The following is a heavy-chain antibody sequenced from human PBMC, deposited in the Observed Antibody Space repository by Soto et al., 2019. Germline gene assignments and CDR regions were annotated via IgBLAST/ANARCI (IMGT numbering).Heavy chain of an antibody. V-gene: IGHV3-23*01. Sequence: GGSLRLSCAASGFSFSTFAMSWVRQPPGKGLEWVSVVSVSGDTTYYTDSVKGRFTISGDNSKNTLYLQMNSLGLEDTAVYYCAKGSYCSGGSCSHQYFYYMDVWGKGTTVTVSS. CDR3: AKGSYCSGGSCSHQYFYYMDV. CDR2: VSVSGDTT. J-gene: IGHJ6*03. CDR1: GFSFSTFA. D-gene: IGHD2-15*01.